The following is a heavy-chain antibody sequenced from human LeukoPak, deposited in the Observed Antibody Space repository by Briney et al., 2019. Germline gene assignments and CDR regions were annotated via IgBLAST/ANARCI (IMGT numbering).Heavy chain of an antibody. V-gene: IGHV3-48*01. D-gene: IGHD5-18*01. CDR1: GFTFSTYS. Sequence: GGSLRLSCAASGFTFSTYSMNWVRQAPGKGLEWVSYISSSSSTIYYADSVKGRFTISRDNAKNSLYLQMNSLRAEDTAVYYCANDLGWIQLNLGRGQGTLVTVSS. J-gene: IGHJ4*02. CDR3: ANDLGWIQLNLG. CDR2: ISSSSSTI.